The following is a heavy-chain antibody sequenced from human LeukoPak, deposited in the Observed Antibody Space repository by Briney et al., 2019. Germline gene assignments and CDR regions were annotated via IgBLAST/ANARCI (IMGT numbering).Heavy chain of an antibody. Sequence: PSETLSLTCTVSGGSISNYYWSWIRQPPGKGLEWIGFIYYSGSSNHNPSLRSRVTISVDRSKNQFSLKMSSVTAADTAVYYCARVGVAGSFYFHYMDVWGKGTTVTVSS. CDR2: IYYSGSS. CDR1: GGSISNYY. CDR3: ARVGVAGSFYFHYMDV. J-gene: IGHJ6*03. V-gene: IGHV4-59*01. D-gene: IGHD6-19*01.